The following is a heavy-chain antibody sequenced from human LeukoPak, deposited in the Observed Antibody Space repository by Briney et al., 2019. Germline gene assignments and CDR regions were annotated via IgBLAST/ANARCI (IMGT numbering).Heavy chain of an antibody. J-gene: IGHJ4*02. CDR1: GFTVSSNY. Sequence: PGGSLRLSCAASGFTVSSNYISWVRQAPGKGLEWVSVIYSGGSTYYADSVKGRFTISRDNSKNTLHLQMNSLRAEDTAVYYCARVGYSYGYDYWGQGTLVTVSS. CDR2: IYSGGST. V-gene: IGHV3-53*01. CDR3: ARVGYSYGYDY. D-gene: IGHD5-18*01.